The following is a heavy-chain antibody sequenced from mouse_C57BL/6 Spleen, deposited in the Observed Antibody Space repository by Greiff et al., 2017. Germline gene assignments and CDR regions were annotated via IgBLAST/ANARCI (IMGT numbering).Heavy chain of an antibody. D-gene: IGHD3-2*02. CDR1: GYTFTSYW. Sequence: QVQLQQPGAELVKPGASVKLSCKASGYTFTSYWMQWVKQRPGQGLEWIGEIDPSASYTNYNQKFKGKATLTVDTSSSTAYMQLRSLTSEDSAVYYCARGGVDSSGYGFAYWGQGTLVTVSA. CDR2: IDPSASYT. V-gene: IGHV1-50*01. J-gene: IGHJ3*01. CDR3: ARGGVDSSGYGFAY.